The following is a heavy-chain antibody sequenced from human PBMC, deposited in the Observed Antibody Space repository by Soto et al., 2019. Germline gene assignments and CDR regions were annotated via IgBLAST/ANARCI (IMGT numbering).Heavy chain of an antibody. Sequence: QVQLVQSGAEVKKPGASVKVSCKASGYTFTDYYIHWVRQAPGQGLQWLGWINPTNSGTRYARSFQGRVTATRDTSISTAYMELSSLRSDDTAVYYCARGITSRLVFYYYYMDVWGFGTTVTVSS. J-gene: IGHJ6*03. CDR3: ARGITSRLVFYYYYMDV. V-gene: IGHV1-2*02. CDR2: INPTNSGT. CDR1: GYTFTDYY.